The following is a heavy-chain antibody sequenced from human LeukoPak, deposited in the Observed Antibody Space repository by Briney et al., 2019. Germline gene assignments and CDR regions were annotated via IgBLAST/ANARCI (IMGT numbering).Heavy chain of an antibody. Sequence: GASVKVSCKASGYTFTSYDINWARQATGQGLEWMGWMNPNSGNTGYAQKFQGRVTMTRNTSISTAYMELSSLRSEDTAVYYCARGSRGGSGSYRYYYYMDVWGKGTTVTISS. V-gene: IGHV1-8*01. D-gene: IGHD3-10*01. CDR3: ARGSRGGSGSYRYYYYMDV. CDR1: GYTFTSYD. CDR2: MNPNSGNT. J-gene: IGHJ6*03.